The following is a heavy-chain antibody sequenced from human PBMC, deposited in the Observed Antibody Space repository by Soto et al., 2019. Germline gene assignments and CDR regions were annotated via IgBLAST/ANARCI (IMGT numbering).Heavy chain of an antibody. CDR1: GYTFTSYG. CDR2: VSAYNGNT. V-gene: IGHV1-18*01. J-gene: IGHJ6*03. CDR3: ARDRLCQFPPYYYYYDMDV. Sequence: QVQLVQSGAEVKKPGASVKVSCKASGYTFTSYGISWVRQAPGQGLEWMGWVSAYNGNTNYVQTIQRRVTMTTDTSTSTSYMELRSLRADDTSVEYWARDRLCQFPPYYYYYDMDVLGKGTTVTVSS.